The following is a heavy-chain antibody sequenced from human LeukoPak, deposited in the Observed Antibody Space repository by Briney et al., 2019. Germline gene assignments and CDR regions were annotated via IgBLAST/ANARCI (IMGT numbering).Heavy chain of an antibody. J-gene: IGHJ5*02. CDR3: ARAGYSSSWYVDYWFDP. D-gene: IGHD6-13*01. CDR1: GYTFTSYG. V-gene: IGHV1-18*01. CDR2: ISAYNGNT. Sequence: ASVKASCKASGYTFTSYGISWVRQAPGQGLEWMGWISAYNGNTNYAQKLQGRVTMTTDTSTSTAYMELRSLRSDDTTVYYCARAGYSSSWYVDYWFDPWGQGTLVTVSS.